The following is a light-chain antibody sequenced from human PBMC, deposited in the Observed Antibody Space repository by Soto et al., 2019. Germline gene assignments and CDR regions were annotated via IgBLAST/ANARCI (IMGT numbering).Light chain of an antibody. CDR1: QSISSSY. CDR3: QQYGSSRFT. Sequence: EIVLTQSPGTLSLSPGERATLSCRASQSISSSYLAWYQQKPGQAPRLLVYGASSRATGIPDRFSGSGSGTDFTLTISRLEPEYFAVYYFQQYGSSRFTFGPGTKVDIK. J-gene: IGKJ3*01. CDR2: GAS. V-gene: IGKV3-20*01.